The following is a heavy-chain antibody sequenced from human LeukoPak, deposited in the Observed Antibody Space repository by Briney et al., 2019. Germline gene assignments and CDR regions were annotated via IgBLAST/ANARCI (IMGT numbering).Heavy chain of an antibody. D-gene: IGHD2-2*01. CDR2: ISYDGSNK. Sequence: GRSVTLSCAASGFTFISYAMHWVRQAPGKGLAGVAVISYDGSNKYYADSVKGRFTISRDNSKNTLYLQMNSLRAEDTAVYYCAKECRSGYYYYSGMDVWGQGTTVTVS. CDR3: AKECRSGYYYYSGMDV. J-gene: IGHJ6*02. V-gene: IGHV3-30-3*01. CDR1: GFTFISYA.